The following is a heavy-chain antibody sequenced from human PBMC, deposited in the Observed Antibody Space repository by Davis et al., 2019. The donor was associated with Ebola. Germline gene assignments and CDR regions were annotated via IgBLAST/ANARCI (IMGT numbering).Heavy chain of an antibody. CDR1: GHTFTGYY. CDR2: INPNNGDT. V-gene: IGHV1-2*04. Sequence: ASVKVSCKASGHTFTGYYIHWVRQAPGQGLEWMGWINPNNGDTNYAPKFQGWVTMTRDTSISTVYMELTRLTSDDTAVYYCARVETAYYYDSSGYSRAFYFDYWGQGTLVTVSS. CDR3: ARVETAYYYDSSGYSRAFYFDY. J-gene: IGHJ4*02. D-gene: IGHD3-22*01.